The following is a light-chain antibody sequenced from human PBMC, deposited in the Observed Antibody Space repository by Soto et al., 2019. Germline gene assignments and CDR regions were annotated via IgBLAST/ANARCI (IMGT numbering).Light chain of an antibody. CDR3: SSFASSNTAV. CDR1: SSDLGAYNY. Sequence: QSALTQPPSASGSPGQSVTISCTGPSSDLGAYNYVSWYQQHAGKAPKLVIYSVTKRPSGVPDRFSGSKSANTASLTVSGLQAEDEADYYFSSFASSNTAVFGGGHKLTV. V-gene: IGLV2-8*01. CDR2: SVT. J-gene: IGLJ3*02.